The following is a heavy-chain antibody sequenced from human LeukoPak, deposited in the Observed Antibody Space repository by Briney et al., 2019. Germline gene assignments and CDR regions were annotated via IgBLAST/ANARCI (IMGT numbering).Heavy chain of an antibody. D-gene: IGHD5-12*01. J-gene: IGHJ4*02. CDR3: AKAGIVATIGLDY. Sequence: PGGSLRLSCAASGFTLSSYGMHWVRQAPGKGLEWVAFIRYDGSNKYYADSVKGRFTISRDNSKNTLYLQMNSLRAEDTAVYYCAKAGIVATIGLDYWGQGTLVTVSS. CDR2: IRYDGSNK. V-gene: IGHV3-30*02. CDR1: GFTLSSYG.